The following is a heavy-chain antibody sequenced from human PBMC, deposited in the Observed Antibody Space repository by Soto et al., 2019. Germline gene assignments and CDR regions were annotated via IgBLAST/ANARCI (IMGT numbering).Heavy chain of an antibody. CDR3: ARGRVVTAIPYYYSTMEV. Sequence: QVQLVQSGAEVKKPGSSVKVSCKASGGTFSNYAISWVRQAPGQGLEWMGGIIPILGTANSAQKFQGRVTITADESTSTAYMELSSLRSQDTAVFYCARGRVVTAIPYYYSTMEVWGQGTTVTVSS. J-gene: IGHJ6*02. D-gene: IGHD2-21*02. V-gene: IGHV1-69*01. CDR2: IIPILGTA. CDR1: GGTFSNYA.